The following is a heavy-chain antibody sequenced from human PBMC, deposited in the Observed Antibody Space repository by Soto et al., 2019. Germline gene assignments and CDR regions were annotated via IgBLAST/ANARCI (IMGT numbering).Heavy chain of an antibody. V-gene: IGHV3-11*01. CDR3: AREVITIFGVVIYSYGMDV. CDR2: ISSSGSTI. J-gene: IGHJ6*02. CDR1: GFTFSDYY. Sequence: PGGSLRLSCAASGFTFSDYYMSWIRQAPGKGLEWVSYISSSGSTIYYADSVKGRFTISRDNAKNSLYLQMNSLRAEDTAVYYCAREVITIFGVVIYSYGMDVWGQGTTVTVSS. D-gene: IGHD3-3*01.